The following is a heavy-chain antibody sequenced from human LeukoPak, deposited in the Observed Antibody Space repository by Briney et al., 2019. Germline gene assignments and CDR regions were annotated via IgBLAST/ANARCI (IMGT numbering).Heavy chain of an antibody. CDR3: ARDGFLGKYCTNDICSNYYGVDV. V-gene: IGHV1-69*04. J-gene: IGHJ6*02. CDR1: GGTFIGYA. Sequence: SVTVSCKASGGTFIGYAVSWVRQAPGQGLEWMGRITPLLGISNYAQNFQGRLTITTDSSTSTAYMELSSLRSEDTALYYCARDGFLGKYCTNDICSNYYGVDVWGQGTTVTVSS. CDR2: ITPLLGIS. D-gene: IGHD2-8*01.